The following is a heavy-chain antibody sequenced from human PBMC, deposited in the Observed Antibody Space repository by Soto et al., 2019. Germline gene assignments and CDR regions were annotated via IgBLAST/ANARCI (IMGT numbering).Heavy chain of an antibody. V-gene: IGHV3-30*18. J-gene: IGHJ6*02. Sequence: QVQLVESGGGVVQPGRSLRLSCAASGFTFSSYGMHWVRQAPGKEVEWVAVISYDGTNKYYADSVKGRFTISRDNSKNTLYLQMNSLRGDDTAVYYCAKVEVTLIVVENYYGLDVWGQGTTVTVSS. D-gene: IGHD3-22*01. CDR1: GFTFSSYG. CDR3: AKVEVTLIVVENYYGLDV. CDR2: ISYDGTNK.